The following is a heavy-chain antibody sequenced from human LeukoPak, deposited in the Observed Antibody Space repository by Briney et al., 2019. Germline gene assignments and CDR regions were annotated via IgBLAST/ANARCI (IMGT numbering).Heavy chain of an antibody. CDR2: IIPIFDAA. CDR3: ATAVGGNPTGWFDP. CDR1: GGTFSSYA. Sequence: SVTVSCTASGGTFSSYAINWVRQAPGQGLEWMGGIIPIFDAANYAQKFQGRVTITADKSTSTAYMDLSSLRSEDTAVYYCATAVGGNPTGWFDPWGQGTLVTVSS. D-gene: IGHD4-23*01. J-gene: IGHJ5*02. V-gene: IGHV1-69*06.